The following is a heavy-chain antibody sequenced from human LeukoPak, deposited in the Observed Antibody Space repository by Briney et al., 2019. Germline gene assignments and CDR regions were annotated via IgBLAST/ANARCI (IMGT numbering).Heavy chain of an antibody. V-gene: IGHV4-59*08. CDR1: GGSISSYY. Sequence: SETLSLTCTVSGGSISSYYWNWVRQPPGKGLEWIAYIYYSGSTSYNPSLKSRVTISVDTSKNQFSLKLSSVTAADTALYYCARVDIAAADGGYPFDIWGQGTMVTVSS. D-gene: IGHD6-13*01. CDR3: ARVDIAAADGGYPFDI. J-gene: IGHJ3*02. CDR2: IYYSGST.